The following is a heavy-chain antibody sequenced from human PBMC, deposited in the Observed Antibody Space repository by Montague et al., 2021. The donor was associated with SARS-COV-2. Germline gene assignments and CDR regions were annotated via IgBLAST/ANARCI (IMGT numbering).Heavy chain of an antibody. CDR1: GYSLTGFS. CDR3: AADLESASEF. CDR2: FDPENGET. V-gene: IGHV1-24*01. D-gene: IGHD6-13*01. J-gene: IGHJ4*02. Sequence: SVKVSFKVSGYSLTGFSMHWVRQAPGKGLEWMGGFDPENGETLYAQRFQGRVTLTEDTSTDTAYMELSSLRPEDTAVYFCAADLESASEFWGQGTLVTVSS.